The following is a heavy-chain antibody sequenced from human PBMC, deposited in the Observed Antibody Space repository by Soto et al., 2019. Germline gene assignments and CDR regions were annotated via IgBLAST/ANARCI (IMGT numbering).Heavy chain of an antibody. CDR3: ASGSIDSSGYYYRRNWFDP. J-gene: IGHJ5*02. D-gene: IGHD3-22*01. V-gene: IGHV3-74*01. CDR2: INSDGSST. CDR1: GFTFSSYW. Sequence: EVQLVESGGGLVQPGGSLRLTCAASGFTFSSYWMHWVRQAPGKGLVWVSRINSDGSSTSYADSVKGRFTISRDNAKNTLYLQMNSLRAEDTAVYYCASGSIDSSGYYYRRNWFDPWGQGTLVTVSS.